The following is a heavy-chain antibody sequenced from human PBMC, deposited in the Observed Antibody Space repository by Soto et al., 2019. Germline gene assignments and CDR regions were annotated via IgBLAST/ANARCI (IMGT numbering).Heavy chain of an antibody. Sequence: ASVKVSCKASGGTFSSYAISWVRQAPGQGLEWMGGIIPIFGTANYAQKFQGRVTITADESTSTAYMELSSLRSEDTAVYYCARDPVRPGHYGSGSYYPYYFDYWGQGTLVTVSS. CDR3: ARDPVRPGHYGSGSYYPYYFDY. V-gene: IGHV1-69*13. CDR2: IIPIFGTA. D-gene: IGHD3-10*01. CDR1: GGTFSSYA. J-gene: IGHJ4*02.